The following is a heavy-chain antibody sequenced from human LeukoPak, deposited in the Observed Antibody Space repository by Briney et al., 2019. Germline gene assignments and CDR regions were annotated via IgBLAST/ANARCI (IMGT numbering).Heavy chain of an antibody. Sequence: GGSLRLSCAASGFTLSIYSMNWVRQAPGKGLEWVANIKQDGSEKYYVDSVKGRFTISRDNAKNSLYLQMNSLRAEDTAVYYCAKTINWQFDYWGQGTLVTVSS. CDR3: AKTINWQFDY. CDR1: GFTLSIYS. D-gene: IGHD1-1*01. V-gene: IGHV3-7*05. J-gene: IGHJ4*02. CDR2: IKQDGSEK.